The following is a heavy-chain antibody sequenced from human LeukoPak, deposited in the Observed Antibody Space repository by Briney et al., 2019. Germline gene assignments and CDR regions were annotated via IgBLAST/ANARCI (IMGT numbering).Heavy chain of an antibody. CDR3: AIRYYDFWSGYSLGPFDP. CDR1: GYSISSGYY. CDR2: IYHSGST. J-gene: IGHJ5*02. D-gene: IGHD3-3*01. V-gene: IGHV4-38-2*01. Sequence: SETLSLTCAVSGYSISSGYYWGWIRQPPGKGLEWIGSIYHSGSTYYNPSLKSRATISVDTSKNQFSLKLSSVTAADTAVYYCAIRYYDFWSGYSLGPFDPWGQGTLVTVSS.